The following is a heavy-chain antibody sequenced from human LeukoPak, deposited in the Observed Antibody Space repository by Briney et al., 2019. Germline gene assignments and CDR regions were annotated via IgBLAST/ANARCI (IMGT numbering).Heavy chain of an antibody. D-gene: IGHD6-19*01. CDR3: ARGQSSGWWGWGTDYYYYMDV. V-gene: IGHV1-8*01. CDR2: MNPNSGNT. CDR1: GYTFTSYD. J-gene: IGHJ6*03. Sequence: GASVKVSCKASGYTFTSYDINWVRQATGQGLEWMGWMNPNSGNTGNAQKFQGRVTMTRNTSISTAYMELSSLRSEDTAVYYCARGQSSGWWGWGTDYYYYMDVWGKGTTVTVSS.